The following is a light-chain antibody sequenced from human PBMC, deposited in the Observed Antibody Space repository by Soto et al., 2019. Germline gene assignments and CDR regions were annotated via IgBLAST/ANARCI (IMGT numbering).Light chain of an antibody. V-gene: IGKV3-20*01. Sequence: DIVLTQSPVILSLSPGDSATLSCRASERVATSYFAWYQQRRGQAPTLLIYDTSTRATGVPDRFTGSGSGTEFTLTLSSVEPEDFAVYYCQQYGRSPLYTFGQGTQLEI. CDR3: QQYGRSPLYT. J-gene: IGKJ2*01. CDR2: DTS. CDR1: ERVATSY.